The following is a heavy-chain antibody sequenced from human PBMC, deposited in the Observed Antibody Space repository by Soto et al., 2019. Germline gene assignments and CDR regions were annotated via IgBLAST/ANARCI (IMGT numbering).Heavy chain of an antibody. CDR2: ISYDGRNQ. D-gene: IGHD6-19*01. V-gene: IGHV3-30*18. Sequence: QVQLVESGGGVVQPGRSLRLSCAASGFSFSSYGMHWVRQAPGKGLEWVAVISYDGRNQYYADSVKGRFAISRDSSKNTLYLQMNSLGAEDTAVYYCAKDSTAVAGTLGRGMDVWGQGTTVTVSS. CDR1: GFSFSSYG. J-gene: IGHJ6*02. CDR3: AKDSTAVAGTLGRGMDV.